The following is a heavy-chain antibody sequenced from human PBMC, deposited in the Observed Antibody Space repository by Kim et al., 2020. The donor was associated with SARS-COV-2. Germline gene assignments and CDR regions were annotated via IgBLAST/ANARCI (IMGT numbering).Heavy chain of an antibody. V-gene: IGHV3-23*01. Sequence: GGSLRLSCAASGLAFSKYAMTWVRQAPGKGLEWLLSITTSSSHTYNRDSLKGRFTISRDNSKNMLYLQMNSLRVEDTALYYCAKDVDSEYPDSGLDVWGQGTAVTVSS. D-gene: IGHD2-15*01. J-gene: IGHJ6*02. CDR2: ITTSSSHT. CDR3: AKDVDSEYPDSGLDV. CDR1: GLAFSKYA.